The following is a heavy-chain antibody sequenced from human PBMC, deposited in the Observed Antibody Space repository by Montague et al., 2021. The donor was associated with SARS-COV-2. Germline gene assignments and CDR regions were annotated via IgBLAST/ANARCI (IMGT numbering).Heavy chain of an antibody. D-gene: IGHD1-26*01. V-gene: IGHV4-31*03. CDR3: ASQSGSYYNYFDL. Sequence: TLSLTCTVSGGSISSSSYYWGWIRQHPGKGLEFIGYIYYSGSSFYNPSLKSRLTISVDTSKNRFSLRLSSVTAADTAIYFCASQSGSYYNYFDLWGQGTLVTVSS. CDR1: GGSISSSSYY. J-gene: IGHJ4*02. CDR2: IYYSGSS.